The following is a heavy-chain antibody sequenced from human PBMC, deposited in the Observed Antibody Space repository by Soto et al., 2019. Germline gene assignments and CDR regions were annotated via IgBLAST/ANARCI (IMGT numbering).Heavy chain of an antibody. J-gene: IGHJ6*02. D-gene: IGHD6-13*01. CDR3: AADRDSSSPHGMDV. Sequence: SVKISCKASGFTFTSSAVQWVRQARGQRLEWIGWIVVGSGNTNYAQKFQERVTITRDMSTSTAYMELSRLRSEDTAVYYCAADRDSSSPHGMDVWGQGTTVTVSS. CDR1: GFTFTSSA. CDR2: IVVGSGNT. V-gene: IGHV1-58*01.